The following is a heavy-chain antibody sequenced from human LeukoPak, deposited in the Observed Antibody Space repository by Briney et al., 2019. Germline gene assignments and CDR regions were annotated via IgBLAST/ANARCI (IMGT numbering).Heavy chain of an antibody. J-gene: IGHJ3*02. CDR3: ARAHTIFWEFDAFDI. D-gene: IGHD3-3*01. V-gene: IGHV3-69-1*01. CDR2: ITSSSNI. Sequence: PGGSLRLSCAASGFTFSSYSMNWVRQAPGKGLEWVSSITSSSNIYYAESVKGRFTISRDNAKNSLYLQMNSLRDEDTAVYFCARAHTIFWEFDAFDIWGRGTMVTVSS. CDR1: GFTFSSYS.